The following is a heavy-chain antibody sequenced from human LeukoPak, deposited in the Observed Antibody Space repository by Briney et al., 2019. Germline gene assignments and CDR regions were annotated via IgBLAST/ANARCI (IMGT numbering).Heavy chain of an antibody. J-gene: IGHJ4*02. Sequence: GASVKVSCKASGYTFTGYYMHWVRQAPGQGLEWMGWINPNSGGTNYAQKFQGRVTMTRDTSISTAYMELSRLRSDGTAVYYCASYLGHSSSWYQTLYFDYWGQGTLVTVSS. CDR2: INPNSGGT. CDR3: ASYLGHSSSWYQTLYFDY. D-gene: IGHD6-13*01. CDR1: GYTFTGYY. V-gene: IGHV1-2*02.